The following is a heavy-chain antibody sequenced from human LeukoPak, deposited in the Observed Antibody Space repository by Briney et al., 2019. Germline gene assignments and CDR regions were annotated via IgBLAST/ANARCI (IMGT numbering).Heavy chain of an antibody. CDR3: ARSNVILEVLLDY. V-gene: IGHV1-8*02. CDR2: MNPNSGNT. J-gene: IGHJ4*02. Sequence: ASVKVSCKASGYTFTGYYMHWVRQATGQGLEWMGWMNPNSGNTGYAQKFQGRVTMTRNTSISTAYMELSSLRSEDTAVYYCARSNVILEVLLDYWGQGTLVTVSS. D-gene: IGHD3-16*02. CDR1: GYTFTGYY.